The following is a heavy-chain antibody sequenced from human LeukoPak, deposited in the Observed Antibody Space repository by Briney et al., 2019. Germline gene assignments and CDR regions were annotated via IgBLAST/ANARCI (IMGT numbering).Heavy chain of an antibody. Sequence: GGSLRLSCAASGFTFSSYGMSGVSQAPAKGLEWVSAISDGGGNTYYADSVRGRFTITRDNSKNTLYLQMISLRADDTAVYYCAKRSDYGGNWNYLDYWGQETLVTVSS. V-gene: IGHV3-23*01. J-gene: IGHJ4*02. D-gene: IGHD4-23*01. CDR2: ISDGGGNT. CDR3: AKRSDYGGNWNYLDY. CDR1: GFTFSSYG.